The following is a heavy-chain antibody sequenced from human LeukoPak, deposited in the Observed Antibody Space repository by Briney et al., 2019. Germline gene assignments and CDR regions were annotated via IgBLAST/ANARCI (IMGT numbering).Heavy chain of an antibody. J-gene: IGHJ4*02. CDR1: GGTFSSYA. CDR2: IIPIFGTA. V-gene: IGHV1-69*05. CDR3: AREAQIRSSGYSLDY. Sequence: SVKVSCKASGGTFSSYAISWVRQAPGQGLEWMGRIIPIFGTANYAQKFQGRVTITTDESTSTAYMELSSLRSEDTAVYYCAREAQIRSSGYSLDYWGQGTLVTVSS. D-gene: IGHD3-22*01.